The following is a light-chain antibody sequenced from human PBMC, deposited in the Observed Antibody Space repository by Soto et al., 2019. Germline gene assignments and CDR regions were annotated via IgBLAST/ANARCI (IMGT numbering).Light chain of an antibody. J-gene: IGKJ3*01. CDR1: QSVSNN. CDR2: GAS. Sequence: EIVLTQSPATLSVFPGEKATLSCGASQSVSNNLAWYHQKPGQAPRPLIYGASTRATGVPARFSGNGSGTEFTLTISSLQSEDSAIYYCQQYSSWPFTFGPGTKVDIK. CDR3: QQYSSWPFT. V-gene: IGKV3-15*01.